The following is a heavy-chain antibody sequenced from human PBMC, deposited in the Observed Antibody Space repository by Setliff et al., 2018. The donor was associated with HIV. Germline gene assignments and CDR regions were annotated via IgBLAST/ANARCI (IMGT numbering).Heavy chain of an antibody. CDR3: ARGSPIVWFGEFLYPEIDY. J-gene: IGHJ4*02. CDR2: IIPKSNTP. D-gene: IGHD3-10*01. CDR1: GDTFSTFA. Sequence: SVKVSCKASGDTFSTFAIIWVRQAPGQGLEWMAGIIPKSNTPDYAQIFKGRLTITADESTSTAHMELVGLTSEDTAVYYCARGSPIVWFGEFLYPEIDYWGQGSLVTVSS. V-gene: IGHV1-69*13.